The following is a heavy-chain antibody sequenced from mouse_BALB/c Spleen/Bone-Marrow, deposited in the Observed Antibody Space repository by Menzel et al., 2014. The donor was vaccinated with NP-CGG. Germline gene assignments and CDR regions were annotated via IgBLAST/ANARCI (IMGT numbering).Heavy chain of an antibody. CDR2: VNPYNDGT. D-gene: IGHD6-1*01. Sequence: EVKLQESGPELVKPGASVKMSCKASGYTFTSYVMHWVKQKPGQGLEWIGYVNPYNDGTKYNEKFKGKATLTSDKPSSTAYMELSSLTSEDSAVYYCARRGRIAEALGYWGQGTTLTVSS. CDR3: ARRGRIAEALGY. CDR1: GYTFTSYV. V-gene: IGHV1-14*01. J-gene: IGHJ2*01.